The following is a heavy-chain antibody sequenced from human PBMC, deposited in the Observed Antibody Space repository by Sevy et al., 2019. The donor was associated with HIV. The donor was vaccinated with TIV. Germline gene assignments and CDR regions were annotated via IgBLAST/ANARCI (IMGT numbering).Heavy chain of an antibody. Sequence: SETLSLTCAVSGGSISSGVYSWNWIRQPPGKGLEWIGYIFHTGNTYYNPSLKSRVTISLDKSENQFSLRLISVTAADTAVYYCARDGGTVTTPRSFDIWGQGTMVTVSS. CDR3: ARDGGTVTTPRSFDI. V-gene: IGHV4-30-2*01. J-gene: IGHJ3*02. D-gene: IGHD4-17*01. CDR1: GGSISSGVYS. CDR2: IFHTGNT.